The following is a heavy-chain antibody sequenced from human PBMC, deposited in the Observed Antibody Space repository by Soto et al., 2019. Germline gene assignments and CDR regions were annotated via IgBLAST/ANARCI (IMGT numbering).Heavy chain of an antibody. D-gene: IGHD6-19*01. J-gene: IGHJ6*02. Sequence: PGGSLRLSCAASGFTFSSYAMSWVRQAPGKGLEWVSAISGSGGSTYYADSVKGRFTISRDNSKNTPYLQMNSLRAEDTAVYYCAGIAVANPGYYYYGMDVWGQGTTVTVSS. CDR3: AGIAVANPGYYYYGMDV. V-gene: IGHV3-23*01. CDR1: GFTFSSYA. CDR2: ISGSGGST.